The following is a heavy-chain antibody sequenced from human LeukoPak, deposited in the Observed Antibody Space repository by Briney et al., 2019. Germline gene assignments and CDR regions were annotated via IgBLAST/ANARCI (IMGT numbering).Heavy chain of an antibody. CDR2: ISSSGSTI. D-gene: IGHD3-10*01. CDR1: GFTFSSYE. V-gene: IGHV3-48*03. CDR3: ARHYYYGSGSYYGRDYFYYAMDV. Sequence: GGSLRLSCAASGFTFSSYEMNWVRQAPGKGLEWVSYISSSGSTIYYADSVKGRFTISRDNAKNSLYLQMNSLRAEDTAVYYCARHYYYGSGSYYGRDYFYYAMDVWGKGTTVTVSS. J-gene: IGHJ6*04.